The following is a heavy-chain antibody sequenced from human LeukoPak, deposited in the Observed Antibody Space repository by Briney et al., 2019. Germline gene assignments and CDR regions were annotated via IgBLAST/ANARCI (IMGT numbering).Heavy chain of an antibody. D-gene: IGHD2-8*02. V-gene: IGHV1-58*02. CDR1: GFTFTSSA. CDR2: LVVGSGDT. Sequence: GTSVKVSCKASGFTFTSSAMQWVRQARGQRLEWIGWLVVGSGDTNYAQEFRGRVTVTRDMSTSTAYMELPSLRSEDTAVYYCAAELQVGHTHFPHWGQGSLVSVSS. J-gene: IGHJ1*01. CDR3: AAELQVGHTHFPH.